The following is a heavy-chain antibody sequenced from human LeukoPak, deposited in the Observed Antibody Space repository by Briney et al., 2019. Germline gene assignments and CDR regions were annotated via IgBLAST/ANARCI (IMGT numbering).Heavy chain of an antibody. D-gene: IGHD2-21*01. CDR1: GGSISSSSYY. J-gene: IGHJ3*02. CDR3: ARVPFDSDAFDI. CDR2: IYYSGST. V-gene: IGHV4-61*01. Sequence: PSETLSLTCTVSGGSISSSSYYWSWIREPPGKGLEWIGYIYYSGSTNYNPSLKSRVTISVDTSKNQFSLKLSSVTAADTAVYYCARVPFDSDAFDIWGQGTMVTVSS.